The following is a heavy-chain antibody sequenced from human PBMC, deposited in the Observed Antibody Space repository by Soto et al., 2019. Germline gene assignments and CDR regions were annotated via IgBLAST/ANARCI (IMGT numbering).Heavy chain of an antibody. V-gene: IGHV4-31*03. J-gene: IGHJ4*02. Sequence: KPSETLSLTCSVSGGSISSGGYYWSWIRQHPGTGLAWIGYISYSGTTYYNPSLRSRLIISVDTSKNQFSLKLSSVTAADTAVYYCARHHCTSTSCFTGYFEYWAPGTLVTVSS. CDR3: ARHHCTSTSCFTGYFEY. D-gene: IGHD2-2*02. CDR1: GGSISSGGYY. CDR2: ISYSGTT.